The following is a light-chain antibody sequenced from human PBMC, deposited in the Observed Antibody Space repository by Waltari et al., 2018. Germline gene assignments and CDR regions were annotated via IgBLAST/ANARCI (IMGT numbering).Light chain of an antibody. CDR1: QDISSF. CDR2: AAS. J-gene: IGKJ3*01. Sequence: DIQLTQSPSFLSASVGDRVTITCQASQDISSFLAWYQQKPGGAPKLLIYAASALQSGIPSRFTGSGSGTEFTLTISSLQPEDFATYYCQQFTTYPITFGPGTNVDV. CDR3: QQFTTYPIT. V-gene: IGKV1-9*01.